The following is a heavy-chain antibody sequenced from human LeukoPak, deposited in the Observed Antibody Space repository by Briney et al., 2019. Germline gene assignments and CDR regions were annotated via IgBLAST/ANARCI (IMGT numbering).Heavy chain of an antibody. CDR3: ASSYYSSTSCRWIYYYGMDV. J-gene: IGHJ6*02. Sequence: ASVKVSCKTSGGTFSKYTISWVRQRPGQGLEWMGGITPLFGTANYAQKFQGRVTITADESASTAYMELSSLRSEDTAVYYCASSYYSSTSCRWIYYYGMDVWGQGTTVTVSS. CDR2: ITPLFGTA. V-gene: IGHV1-69*13. D-gene: IGHD2-2*01. CDR1: GGTFSKYT.